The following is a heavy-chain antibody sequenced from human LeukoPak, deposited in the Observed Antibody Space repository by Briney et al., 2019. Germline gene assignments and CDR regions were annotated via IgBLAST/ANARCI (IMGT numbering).Heavy chain of an antibody. CDR3: ARVDLQNAFDI. J-gene: IGHJ3*02. Sequence: PSETLSLTCTVSGGSISATGYFWGWIHQPPGKGLEWIGSIHYSGITHYNPSLKSRVTISVDTSKNQFSLKLSSVTAADTAVYYCARVDLQNAFDIWGQGTVVTVSS. D-gene: IGHD3/OR15-3a*01. CDR2: IHYSGIT. CDR1: GGSISATGYF. V-gene: IGHV4-39*07.